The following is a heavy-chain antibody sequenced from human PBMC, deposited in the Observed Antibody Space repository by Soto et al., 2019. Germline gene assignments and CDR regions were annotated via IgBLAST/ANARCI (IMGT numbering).Heavy chain of an antibody. CDR1: GYTFTSYG. J-gene: IGHJ3*02. CDR3: ARRGLSGGGFDI. D-gene: IGHD2-15*01. Sequence: ASVKASCKAPGYTFTSYGFSWVRQAPGQGLEWLGWISAYNRNTNYAQELQGRVSMTTDTSTSRAYMELRSLRSDDTAVYYCARRGLSGGGFDIWGQGTMVTVSS. V-gene: IGHV1-18*04. CDR2: ISAYNRNT.